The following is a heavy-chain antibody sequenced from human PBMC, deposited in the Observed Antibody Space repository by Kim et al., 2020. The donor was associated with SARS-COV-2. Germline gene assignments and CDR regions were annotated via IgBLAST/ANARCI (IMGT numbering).Heavy chain of an antibody. J-gene: IGHJ6*02. CDR1: GGTFSSYA. CDR2: IIPIFGTA. V-gene: IGHV1-69*13. CDR3: ARDFRVGPAAILDYYYYYGMDV. Sequence: SVKVSCKASGGTFSSYAISWVRQAPGQGLEWMGGIIPIFGTANYAQKFQGRVTITADESTSTAYMELSSLRSEDTAVYYCARDFRVGPAAILDYYYYYGMDVWGQGTTVTVSS. D-gene: IGHD2-2*02.